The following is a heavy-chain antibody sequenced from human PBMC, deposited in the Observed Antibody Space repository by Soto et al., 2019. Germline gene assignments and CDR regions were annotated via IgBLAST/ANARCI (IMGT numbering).Heavy chain of an antibody. V-gene: IGHV1-3*01. D-gene: IGHD6-13*01. CDR2: INAGNGNT. Sequence: ASVKVSCKASGYTFTKYAMHWVRQAPGQRLEWMGWINAGNGNTKYSQKLQGRVTMTTDTSTSTAYMELRSLRSDDTAVYYCARAKGIAAAGARNWFDPWGQGTLVTVSS. CDR1: GYTFTKYA. J-gene: IGHJ5*02. CDR3: ARAKGIAAAGARNWFDP.